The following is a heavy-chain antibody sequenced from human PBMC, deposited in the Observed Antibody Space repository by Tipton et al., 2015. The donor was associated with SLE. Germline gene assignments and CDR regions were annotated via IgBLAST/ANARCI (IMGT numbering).Heavy chain of an antibody. CDR1: GYSISSGYY. V-gene: IGHV4-38-2*02. CDR2: IYHSGST. CDR3: ARDEGSGRGWFDP. Sequence: TLSLTCTVSGYSISSGYYWGWIRQPPGKGLEWIGSIYHSGSTNYNPSLKSRVTISVDTSKNQFSLKLSSVTAADTAVYYCARDEGSGRGWFDPWGQGTLVTVSS. J-gene: IGHJ5*02. D-gene: IGHD6-19*01.